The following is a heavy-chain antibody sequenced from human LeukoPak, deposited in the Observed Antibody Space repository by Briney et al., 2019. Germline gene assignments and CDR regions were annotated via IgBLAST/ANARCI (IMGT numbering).Heavy chain of an antibody. D-gene: IGHD1-26*01. Sequence: SVKVSCKASGGTFISYSIGWVRQAPGQGLEWMGGIIPIFDTADYAQKFQGRVTITADESTSTAYMELSSLRSEDTAVFYCARISLGAIWGYYYGMDVWGQGTTVTVSS. J-gene: IGHJ6*02. CDR3: ARISLGAIWGYYYGMDV. V-gene: IGHV1-69*13. CDR2: IIPIFDTA. CDR1: GGTFISYS.